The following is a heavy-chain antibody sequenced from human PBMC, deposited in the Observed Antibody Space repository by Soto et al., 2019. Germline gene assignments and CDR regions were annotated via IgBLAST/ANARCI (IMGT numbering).Heavy chain of an antibody. CDR1: GFTVSSFG. CDR2: LSSNGVGT. Sequence: GGSLRLSCSGSGFTVSSFGMHWVRQAPGKGLEHVSTLSSNGVGTYYADSVKGRFTFSRDTSKNTLYLQMSSLRTEDTAVYYCVKDMGQAAVGIRYPYGLDVWGLGATVTVSS. CDR3: VKDMGQAAVGIRYPYGLDV. D-gene: IGHD6-13*01. V-gene: IGHV3-64D*06. J-gene: IGHJ6*02.